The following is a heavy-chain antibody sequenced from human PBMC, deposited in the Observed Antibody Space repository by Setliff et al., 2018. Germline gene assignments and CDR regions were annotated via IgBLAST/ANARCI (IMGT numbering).Heavy chain of an antibody. J-gene: IGHJ3*02. CDR2: INYSGIT. CDR3: ARLPGYCNGGNCYGYYTFDI. D-gene: IGHD2-15*01. CDR1: GDSISSGVYY. Sequence: SETLSLTCTVSGDSISSGVYYWGWIRQPPGKGLEWIGSINYSGITYYSPSLKSRVIVSVDTSKNQFSLKLSSVTAADTAVYYCARLPGYCNGGNCYGYYTFDIWGQGTMVTVSS. V-gene: IGHV4-39*01.